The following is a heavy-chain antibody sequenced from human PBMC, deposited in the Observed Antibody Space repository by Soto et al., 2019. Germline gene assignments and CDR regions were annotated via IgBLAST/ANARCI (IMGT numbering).Heavy chain of an antibody. CDR1: GFTFSSYG. J-gene: IGHJ6*02. CDR3: AKGGKGTAMVDHYYYGMDV. Sequence: GGSLRLSCAASGFTFSSYGMHWVRQAPGKGLEWVAVISYDGSNKYYADSVKGRFTISRDNSKNTLYLQMNSLRAEDTAVYYCAKGGKGTAMVDHYYYGMDVWGQGTTVTVS. CDR2: ISYDGSNK. D-gene: IGHD5-18*01. V-gene: IGHV3-30*18.